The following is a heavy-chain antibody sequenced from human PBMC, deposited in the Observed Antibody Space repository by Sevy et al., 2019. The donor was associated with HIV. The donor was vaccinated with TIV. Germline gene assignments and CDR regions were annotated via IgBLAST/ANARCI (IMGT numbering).Heavy chain of an antibody. CDR2: IYYSGST. V-gene: IGHV4-31*03. CDR3: ARGFTMINWFDS. J-gene: IGHJ5*01. CDR1: GGYISSGGYY. Sequence: SESLSLTCTVSGGYISSGGYYWSWIRQHPGKGLEWIGDIYYSGSTHYNPSLKSRVTISVDTSKNQFSLKLSSVTAAETAVYYCARGFTMINWFDSWGQGTLVTVSS. D-gene: IGHD3-22*01.